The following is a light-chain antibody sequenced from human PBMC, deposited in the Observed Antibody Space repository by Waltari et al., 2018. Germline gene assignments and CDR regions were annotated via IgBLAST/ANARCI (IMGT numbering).Light chain of an antibody. CDR1: QGIRNS. CDR3: QQYCSKPHT. CDR2: AAS. J-gene: IGKJ2*01. Sequence: DIQMTQSPSSLSASVGDRVTITCRASQGIRNSLAWYRQKPGKAPKLLLYAASRLEGGVPSRFSGSGSVMDYTLTISSLQPEDFATYYCQQYCSKPHTFGQGTKLEIK. V-gene: IGKV1-NL1*01.